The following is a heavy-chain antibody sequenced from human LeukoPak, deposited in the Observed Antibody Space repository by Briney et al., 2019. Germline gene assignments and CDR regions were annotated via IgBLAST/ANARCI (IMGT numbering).Heavy chain of an antibody. V-gene: IGHV3-7*03. CDR3: ARGGTRRPSPYDY. Sequence: GGSLRLSCAASGFTFSSFWMSWVRQAPGKGLEWMANIKQDGSERNYVGSVKGRFTLPRDNTKNSVYLQMNSLRADDTAIYYCARGGTRRPSPYDYWGQGTLVTVSS. CDR1: GFTFSSFW. D-gene: IGHD1-14*01. CDR2: IKQDGSER. J-gene: IGHJ4*02.